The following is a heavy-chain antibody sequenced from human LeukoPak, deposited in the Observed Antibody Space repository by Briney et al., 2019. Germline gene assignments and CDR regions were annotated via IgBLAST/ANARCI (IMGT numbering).Heavy chain of an antibody. CDR1: GGSFSGYY. Sequence: SETLSLTCAVYGGSFSGYYWSWIRQPPGKGLEWIGEINHSGSTNCNPSLKSRVTISVDTSKNQFSLKLSSVTAADTAVYYCARVSADRGLGRKTAAGTSRWFDPWGQGTLVTVSS. CDR2: INHSGST. CDR3: ARVSADRGLGRKTAAGTSRWFDP. D-gene: IGHD6-13*01. V-gene: IGHV4-34*01. J-gene: IGHJ5*02.